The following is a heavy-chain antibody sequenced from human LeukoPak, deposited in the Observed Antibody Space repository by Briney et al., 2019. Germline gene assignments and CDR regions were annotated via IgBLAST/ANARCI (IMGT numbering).Heavy chain of an antibody. CDR2: IYYSGST. D-gene: IGHD3-3*01. CDR3: ARGSQWLFYSFDY. Sequence: SETLSLTCTVSGGSVSSYYWSWIRQPPGKGLEWIGCIYYSGSTNYNPSLKSRVTISVDTSKNQFSLKLSSVTAADTAVYYCARGSQWLFYSFDYWGQGTLVTVSS. CDR1: GGSVSSYY. J-gene: IGHJ4*02. V-gene: IGHV4-59*02.